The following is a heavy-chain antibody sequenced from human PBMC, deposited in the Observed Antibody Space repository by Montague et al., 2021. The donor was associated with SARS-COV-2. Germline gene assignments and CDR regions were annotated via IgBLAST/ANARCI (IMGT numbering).Heavy chain of an antibody. Sequence: SETLSLTCSVSGDSIRSSGYYWGWIRQPPGKGLEWIGTVYYSGSTNYNPSLKGRVTISVDTSKNQFSLKLSSVTAADTAVYYCARDSDYYDSSAGYYYGMDVWGQGTTVTVSS. V-gene: IGHV4-39*07. D-gene: IGHD3-22*01. CDR1: GDSIRSSGYY. CDR3: ARDSDYYDSSAGYYYGMDV. CDR2: VYYSGST. J-gene: IGHJ6*02.